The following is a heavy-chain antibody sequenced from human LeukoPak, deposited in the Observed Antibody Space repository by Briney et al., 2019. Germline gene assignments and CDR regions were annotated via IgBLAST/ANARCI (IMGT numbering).Heavy chain of an antibody. J-gene: IGHJ4*02. CDR1: GFSFSTYW. Sequence: GGSLRLSCADSGFSFSTYWMHWVRQVPGKGLVWVSRINEDGSITNYADSVKGRFTISRDNAKKTLYLQMNSLRAEDTAVYYCAKDPNYGGNSWGQGTLVTVSS. V-gene: IGHV3-74*01. CDR2: INEDGSIT. D-gene: IGHD4-23*01. CDR3: AKDPNYGGNS.